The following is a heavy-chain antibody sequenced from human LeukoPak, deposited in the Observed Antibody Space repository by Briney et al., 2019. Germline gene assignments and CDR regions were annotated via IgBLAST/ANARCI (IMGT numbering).Heavy chain of an antibody. D-gene: IGHD3-22*01. J-gene: IGHJ5*02. V-gene: IGHV3-53*01. Sequence: GGSLRLSCAASGFTFSSYAMSWVRQAPGKGLEWVSLIYGADTTYYADSVKGRFTISRDDSKNTVYLQMNSLRAEDTAVYYCARVPSVGGGLVADSSGGWHWFDPWGQGTLVIVSS. CDR1: GFTFSSYA. CDR3: ARVPSVGGGLVADSSGGWHWFDP. CDR2: IYGADTT.